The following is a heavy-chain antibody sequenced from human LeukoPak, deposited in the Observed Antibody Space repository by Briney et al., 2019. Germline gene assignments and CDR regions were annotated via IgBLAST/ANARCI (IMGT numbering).Heavy chain of an antibody. V-gene: IGHV3-30*04. CDR1: GFTFSSYA. Sequence: GRSLRLSCAASGFTFSSYAMHWVRQAPGKGLEWVAVISYDGSNKYYADSVKGRFTISRDNSKNTLYLQMNSLRAEDTAVYYCAKVNQWELFVVFDYWGQGTLVTVSS. D-gene: IGHD1-26*01. CDR3: AKVNQWELFVVFDY. CDR2: ISYDGSNK. J-gene: IGHJ4*02.